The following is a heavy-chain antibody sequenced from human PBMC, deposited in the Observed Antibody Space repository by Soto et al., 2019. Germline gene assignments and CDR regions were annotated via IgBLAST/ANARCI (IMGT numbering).Heavy chain of an antibody. Sequence: SETLSLTCTVSGGSISSGGYYWSWIRQHPGKGLEWIGYIYYSGSTYYNPSLKSRVTISVDTSKNQFSLKLSSVTAADTAVYYCARDSNGSGGYYKLGAYPGDYYYYMDVWGKGTTVTVSS. V-gene: IGHV4-31*03. CDR2: IYYSGST. J-gene: IGHJ6*03. D-gene: IGHD3-10*01. CDR1: GGSISSGGYY. CDR3: ARDSNGSGGYYKLGAYPGDYYYYMDV.